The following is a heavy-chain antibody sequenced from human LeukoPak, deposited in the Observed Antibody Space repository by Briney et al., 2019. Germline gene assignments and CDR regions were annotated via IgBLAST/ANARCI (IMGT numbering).Heavy chain of an antibody. V-gene: IGHV3-11*01. Sequence: KPGGSLRLSCEVSGFTFSDYYMSWIRQAPGKGLEWVSYIRNSDSTTYYADSVKGRFTISRDNAKNPLYLHMNSLLAEDTAVYYCARDGSRYCSSSSCYSGYYYYGFDVWGQGTTVTVSS. CDR2: IRNSDSTT. D-gene: IGHD2-2*01. CDR1: GFTFSDYY. CDR3: ARDGSRYCSSSSCYSGYYYYGFDV. J-gene: IGHJ6*02.